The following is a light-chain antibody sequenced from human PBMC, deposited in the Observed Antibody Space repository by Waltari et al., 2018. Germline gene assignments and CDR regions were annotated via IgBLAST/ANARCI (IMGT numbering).Light chain of an antibody. J-gene: IGLJ1*01. V-gene: IGLV2-14*03. Sequence: QSALTQAASVSGSPGQSITISCTGASSDVGVYKSVSWYQPHPGKAPKVRISDVTNRPSGVSNRFSGSKSGNTASLTISGLQAEDEADYYCSSYTNSGTYVFGTGTKVTVL. CDR1: SSDVGVYKS. CDR3: SSYTNSGTYV. CDR2: DVT.